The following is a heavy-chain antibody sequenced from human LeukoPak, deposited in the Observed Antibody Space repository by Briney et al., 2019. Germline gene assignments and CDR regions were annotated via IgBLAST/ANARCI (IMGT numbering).Heavy chain of an antibody. V-gene: IGHV3-33*01. Sequence: SGRSLRLSCAASGFTFSSYGMHWVRQAPGKGLEWVAVIWYDGSNKYYADSVKGRFTISRDNSRNTLYLQMNSLRAEDTAVYYCAREGGYGGVFDYWGQGTLVTVSS. CDR3: AREGGYGGVFDY. CDR2: IWYDGSNK. D-gene: IGHD5-12*01. CDR1: GFTFSSYG. J-gene: IGHJ4*02.